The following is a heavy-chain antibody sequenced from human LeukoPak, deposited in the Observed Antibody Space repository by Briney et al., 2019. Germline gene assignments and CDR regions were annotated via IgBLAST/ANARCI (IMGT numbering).Heavy chain of an antibody. CDR3: ARDTEEHIVVVPAASDY. CDR1: GFTFSDYY. V-gene: IGHV3-11*04. J-gene: IGHJ4*02. CDR2: ISSSGSTI. Sequence: PGGSLRLSCAASGFTFSDYYMSWIRQAPGKGLEWVSYISSSGSTIYYADSVKGRFTISRDNAKNSLYLQMNSLRAEDTAVYYCARDTEEHIVVVPAASDYWGQGTLVTVSS. D-gene: IGHD2-2*01.